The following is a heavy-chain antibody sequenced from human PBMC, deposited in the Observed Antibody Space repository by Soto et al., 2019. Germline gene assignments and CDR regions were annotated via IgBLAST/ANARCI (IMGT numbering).Heavy chain of an antibody. V-gene: IGHV3-23*01. J-gene: IGHJ4*02. D-gene: IGHD5-18*01. CDR2: ISGSGGST. Sequence: GGSLRLSCAASGFTFSSYAMSWVRQAPGKGLEWVSAISGSGGSTYYADSVKGRFTISRDNSKNTLYLQMNSLRAEDTAVYYCAVKGYSYGSAFDYWGQGTLVTVSS. CDR1: GFTFSSYA. CDR3: AVKGYSYGSAFDY.